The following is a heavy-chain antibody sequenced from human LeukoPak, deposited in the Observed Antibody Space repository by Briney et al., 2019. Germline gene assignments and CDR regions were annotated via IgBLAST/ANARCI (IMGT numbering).Heavy chain of an antibody. CDR3: ARDFGFSPSSGYSFDY. J-gene: IGHJ4*02. CDR2: IWYDGSNR. V-gene: IGHV3-33*01. Sequence: PGGSLRLSCAASGFTFSRYGMHWVRQAPGKGLEWVAVIWYDGSNRQYVDSVKGRFTISRDNSKNTLYLQMNSLRAEDTAVYYCARDFGFSPSSGYSFDYWGQGTLVTASS. CDR1: GFTFSRYG. D-gene: IGHD3-22*01.